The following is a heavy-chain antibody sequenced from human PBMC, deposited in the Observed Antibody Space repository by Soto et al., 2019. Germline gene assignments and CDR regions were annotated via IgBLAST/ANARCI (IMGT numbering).Heavy chain of an antibody. CDR1: GYTFTSYD. Sequence: ASVKVSCEASGYTFTSYDINWVRQATGQGLEWMGWMNPNSGNTGYAQKFQGRVTMTRNTSISTAYMELSSLRSEDTAVYYCARGGSVSSYYYYYYMDVWGKGTTVTVSS. CDR2: MNPNSGNT. CDR3: ARGGSVSSYYYYYYMDV. J-gene: IGHJ6*03. V-gene: IGHV1-8*01.